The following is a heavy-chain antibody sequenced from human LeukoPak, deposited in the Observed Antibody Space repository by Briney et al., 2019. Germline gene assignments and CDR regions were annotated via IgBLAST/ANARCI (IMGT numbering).Heavy chain of an antibody. V-gene: IGHV1-46*01. CDR3: ARYGSGSYYKGEDFDY. J-gene: IGHJ4*02. Sequence: ASVKVSCKASGYTFTSYYMHWVRQAPGQGLEWMGIINPSGGSTSYAQKFQGRVTMTRDTSTSTVYMELSSLRSEDTAVYYCARYGSGSYYKGEDFDYWGQGTLVTVSS. CDR1: GYTFTSYY. CDR2: INPSGGST. D-gene: IGHD3-10*01.